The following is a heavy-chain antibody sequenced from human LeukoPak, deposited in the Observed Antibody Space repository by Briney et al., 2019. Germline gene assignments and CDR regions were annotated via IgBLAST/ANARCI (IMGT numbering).Heavy chain of an antibody. J-gene: IGHJ4*02. CDR2: IYYSGST. Sequence: SETLSLTCTVSGGSISSSSYYWGWIRQPPGKGLEWIGSIYYSGSTYYNPSLKSRVTISVDTSKNQFSLKLSSVTAADTAVYYCARGRGVVVVPAADFDYWGQGTLVTVSS. CDR1: GGSISSSSYY. CDR3: ARGRGVVVVPAADFDY. D-gene: IGHD2-2*01. V-gene: IGHV4-39*07.